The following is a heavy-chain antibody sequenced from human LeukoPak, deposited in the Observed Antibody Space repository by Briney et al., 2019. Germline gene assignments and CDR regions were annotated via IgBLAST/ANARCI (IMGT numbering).Heavy chain of an antibody. V-gene: IGHV3-11*01. CDR3: ARGAGPLFDP. CDR2: ISDNGGTI. J-gene: IGHJ5*02. Sequence: EGSLRLSCAASGFTFTDHYMSWIRQAPGKGLEWISYISDNGGTIHYADSVKGRFTISRDNAKNSLYLQTNSLRAEDTAVYFCARGAGPLFDPWGQGTLVTVSS. CDR1: GFTFTDHY.